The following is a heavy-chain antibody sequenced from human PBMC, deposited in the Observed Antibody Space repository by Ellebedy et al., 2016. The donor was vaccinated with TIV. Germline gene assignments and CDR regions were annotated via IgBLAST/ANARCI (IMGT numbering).Heavy chain of an antibody. V-gene: IGHV4-39*01. J-gene: IGHJ4*02. CDR3: AREPALTVTTLTGADY. CDR1: GGSISSSSYY. D-gene: IGHD4-17*01. Sequence: MPSETLSLTCTVSGGSISSSSYYWGWIRQPPGKGLEWIGSIYYSGSTYYNPSLKSRVTISVDTSKNQFSLQLSSVTAADTAVYYCAREPALTVTTLTGADYWGQGTLVTVSS. CDR2: IYYSGST.